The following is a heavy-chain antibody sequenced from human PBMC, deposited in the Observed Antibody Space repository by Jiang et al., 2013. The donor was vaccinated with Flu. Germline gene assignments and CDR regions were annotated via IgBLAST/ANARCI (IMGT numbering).Heavy chain of an antibody. V-gene: IGHV3-30*04. CDR2: VAFDGNKK. CDR3: AKDLTVFCDADCQLFDY. J-gene: IGHJ4*02. D-gene: IGHD2-21*01. Sequence: VQLVESGGGVVQPGGSLRLSCAASGFTFNDFAIHWVRQAPGQGLEWVAVVAFDGNKKYYANAVKGRFTISRDDSENTVHLQMSSLRPEDTAVYYCAKDLTVFCDADCQLFDYWGQGTLVTVSS. CDR1: GFTFNDFA.